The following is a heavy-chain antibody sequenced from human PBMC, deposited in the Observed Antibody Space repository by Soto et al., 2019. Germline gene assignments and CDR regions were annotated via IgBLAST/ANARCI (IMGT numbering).Heavy chain of an antibody. V-gene: IGHV3-7*01. CDR2: IKQDGSEK. J-gene: IGHJ4*02. CDR1: GFIFNNYW. CDR3: ARDAYYDESSGYFDY. D-gene: IGHD3-22*01. Sequence: EVQLVESGGGLVQPGGSLRLSCAASGFIFNNYWMTWVRQAPGKGLEWVANIKQDGSEKYYVDSVKGRFTISRDNAKNSLYPQMNSLRADDTAVYYCARDAYYDESSGYFDYWGQGTLVTVSS.